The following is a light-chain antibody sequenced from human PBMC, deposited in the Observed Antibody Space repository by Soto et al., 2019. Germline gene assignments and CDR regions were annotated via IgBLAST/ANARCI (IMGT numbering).Light chain of an antibody. CDR2: RNN. CDR1: SSSVGFDY. V-gene: IGLV1-47*01. J-gene: IGLJ2*01. CDR3: ATRDDSLFVV. Sequence: QSVLTQPPSASETPGQRVTISCSGSSSSVGFDYVDWYQHVPGAAPKLLICRNNLRPPGVPDRFSGSKSGTAASLAISGLRTEDEGVNYCATRDDSLFVVFGKGTKVTVL.